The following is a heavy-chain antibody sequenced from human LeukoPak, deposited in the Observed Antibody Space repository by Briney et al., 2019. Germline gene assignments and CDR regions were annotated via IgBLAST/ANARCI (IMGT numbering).Heavy chain of an antibody. Sequence: TLSLTCTVSGGSISSYYWSWIRQPPGKGLEWLALIYWDDDKRYSPSLKSRLTITKDTSKNQVVLTMTNMDPVDTATYYCAHKGQLRYFDWLSILDAFDIWGQGTMVTVSS. J-gene: IGHJ3*02. CDR2: IYWDDDK. D-gene: IGHD3-9*01. V-gene: IGHV2-5*08. CDR3: AHKGQLRYFDWLSILDAFDI. CDR1: GGSISSYYW.